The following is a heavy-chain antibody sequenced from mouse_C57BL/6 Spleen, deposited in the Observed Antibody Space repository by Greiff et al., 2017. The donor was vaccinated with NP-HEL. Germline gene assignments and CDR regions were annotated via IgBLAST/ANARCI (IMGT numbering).Heavy chain of an antibody. V-gene: IGHV1-42*01. J-gene: IGHJ1*03. CDR2: INPSTGGT. CDR1: GYSFTGYY. D-gene: IGHD1-1*01. CDR3: ARRITTVVAPAFDV. Sequence: EVKLVESGPELVKPGASVKISCKASGYSFTGYYMNWVKQSPEKSLEWIGEINPSTGGTTYNQKFKAKATLTVDKSSSTAYMQLKSLTSEDSAVYYCARRITTVVAPAFDVWGTGTTVTVSS.